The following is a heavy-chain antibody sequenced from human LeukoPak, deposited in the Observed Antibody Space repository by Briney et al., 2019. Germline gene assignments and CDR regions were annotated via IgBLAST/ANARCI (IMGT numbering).Heavy chain of an antibody. Sequence: SQTLSLTCTVSGGSISSGSYYWSWIRQPPGKALEWIVYIYYSGSTYYNPSLKSPVTLSVDTSKKQFSLKVNSVTAADTAAYYCARVDCSGGTCRLDFWGQGTLVTVSA. CDR3: ARVDCSGGTCRLDF. D-gene: IGHD2-15*01. CDR1: GGSISSGSYY. J-gene: IGHJ4*02. V-gene: IGHV4-31*01. CDR2: IYYSGST.